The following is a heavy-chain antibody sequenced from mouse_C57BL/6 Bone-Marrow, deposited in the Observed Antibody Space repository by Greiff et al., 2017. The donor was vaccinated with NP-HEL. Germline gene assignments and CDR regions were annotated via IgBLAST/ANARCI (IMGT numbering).Heavy chain of an antibody. CDR1: GFSLTSYG. CDR3: ARRHYYGSSYEFAY. D-gene: IGHD1-1*01. V-gene: IGHV2-2*01. CDR2: LWSGGST. Sequence: QVQLKESGPGLVQPSQSLSITCTVSGFSLTSYGVHWVRQSPGKGLEWLGVLWSGGSTDYNAAFISRLSISKDNSKSQVFFKMNSLQADDTAIYYCARRHYYGSSYEFAYWGQGTLVTVSA. J-gene: IGHJ3*01.